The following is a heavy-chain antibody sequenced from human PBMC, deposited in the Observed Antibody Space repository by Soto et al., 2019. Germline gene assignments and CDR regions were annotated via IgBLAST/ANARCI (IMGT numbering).Heavy chain of an antibody. D-gene: IGHD2-21*02. CDR3: ANDCLGGDTCQPIWDYYGMGV. V-gene: IGHV3-23*01. Sequence: EEHLLESGGGLVQPGGSLRLSCVASGFTFNKYAMTWVRQAPGKGLEWISGITASGARTFYADSVKGRFTISRDNLKNTLFLELNDLRDDDTALYYCANDCLGGDTCQPIWDYYGMGVWGQGTTVTVSS. CDR2: ITASGART. CDR1: GFTFNKYA. J-gene: IGHJ6*02.